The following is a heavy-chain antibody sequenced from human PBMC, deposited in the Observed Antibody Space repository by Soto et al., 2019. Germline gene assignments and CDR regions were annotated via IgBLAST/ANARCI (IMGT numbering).Heavy chain of an antibody. Sequence: EVQLVQSGGGLVQPGGSLRLSCAASGFSFTTYWMHWVRQAPGKGLVWVSRINGDGSSTNYADSVKGRFTISRDNAKNRLYLHMNSLRAEDTAVYFCARGGRGGFDYWGQGLLVTVSS. J-gene: IGHJ4*02. D-gene: IGHD3-16*01. CDR3: ARGGRGGFDY. CDR1: GFSFTTYW. CDR2: INGDGSST. V-gene: IGHV3-74*01.